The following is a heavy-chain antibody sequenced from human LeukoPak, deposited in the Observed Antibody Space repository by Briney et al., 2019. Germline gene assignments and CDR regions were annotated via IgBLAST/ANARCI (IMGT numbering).Heavy chain of an antibody. Sequence: SETLSLTCAVSGYSISSGYYWGWIRQPPGKGLEWIGGIYHSGSTYYNPSLKSRVTISVDTSENQFSLKLSSVTAADTAVYYCARDLSKYSYGFDAFDIWGQGTMVTVSS. CDR3: ARDLSKYSYGFDAFDI. V-gene: IGHV4-38-2*02. J-gene: IGHJ3*02. D-gene: IGHD5-18*01. CDR1: GYSISSGYY. CDR2: IYHSGST.